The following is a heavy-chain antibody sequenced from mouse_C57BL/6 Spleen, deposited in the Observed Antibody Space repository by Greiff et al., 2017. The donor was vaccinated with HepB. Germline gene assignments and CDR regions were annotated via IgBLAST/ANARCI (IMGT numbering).Heavy chain of an antibody. J-gene: IGHJ3*01. CDR2: IDPSDSYT. V-gene: IGHV1-69*01. Sequence: VQLQQPGAELVMPGASVKLSCKASGYTFTSYWMHWVKQRPGQGLEWIGEIDPSDSYTNYNQKFKGKSTLTVEKSSSTAYMQLSSLTSEDSAVYYCARGGDGYYAWFAYWGQGTLVTVSA. CDR3: ARGGDGYYAWFAY. CDR1: GYTFTSYW. D-gene: IGHD2-3*01.